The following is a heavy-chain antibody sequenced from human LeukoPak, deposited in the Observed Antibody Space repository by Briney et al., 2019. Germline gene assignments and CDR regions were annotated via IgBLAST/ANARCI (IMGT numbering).Heavy chain of an antibody. CDR3: AKDQRSSSSVY. CDR1: GFTFSSYA. CDR2: ISWNSGSI. V-gene: IGHV3-9*01. D-gene: IGHD6-6*01. J-gene: IGHJ4*02. Sequence: GGSLRLSCAASGFTFSSYAMSWVRQAPGKGLEWVSGISWNSGSIGYADSVKGRFTISRDNAKNSLYLQMNSLRAEDTALYYCAKDQRSSSSVYWGQGTLVTVSS.